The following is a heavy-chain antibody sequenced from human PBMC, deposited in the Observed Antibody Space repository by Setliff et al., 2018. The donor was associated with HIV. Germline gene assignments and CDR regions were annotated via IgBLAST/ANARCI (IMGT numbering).Heavy chain of an antibody. Sequence: SETLSLTCTVSGGSISSSSYYWGWIRQPPGKGLEWIGSIYYSGSTYYNPSLKSRVTTSVDMSKNQFSLRLTSVTAADTAMYYCARHDFWSGYHNWFDPWGQGTLVTVSS. J-gene: IGHJ5*02. CDR2: IYYSGST. D-gene: IGHD3-3*01. CDR3: ARHDFWSGYHNWFDP. CDR1: GGSISSSSYY. V-gene: IGHV4-39*01.